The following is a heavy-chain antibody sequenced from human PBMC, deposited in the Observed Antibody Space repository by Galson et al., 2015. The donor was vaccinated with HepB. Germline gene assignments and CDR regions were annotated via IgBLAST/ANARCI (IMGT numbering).Heavy chain of an antibody. CDR3: ARVGATNRLSAFPPTTRTYSYYGRDV. Sequence: SVKVSCKASGYTFTSYDINWVRQATGQGLEWMGWMNPNSGNTGYAQKFQGRVTMTRNTSISTAYTELSSLRSEDTAVYYCARVGATNRLSAFPPTTRTYSYYGRDVWAQGTTVTVSS. D-gene: IGHD1-14*01. CDR2: MNPNSGNT. J-gene: IGHJ6*02. CDR1: GYTFTSYD. V-gene: IGHV1-8*01.